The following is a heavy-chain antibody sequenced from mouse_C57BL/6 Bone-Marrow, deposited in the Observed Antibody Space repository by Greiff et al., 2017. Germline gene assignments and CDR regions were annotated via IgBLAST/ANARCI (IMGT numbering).Heavy chain of an antibody. CDR2: IHPNSGST. J-gene: IGHJ1*03. CDR3: AREGLDCNQGDWYSDV. V-gene: IGHV1-64*01. Sequence: VQLQQSGAELVKPGASVKLSCKASGYTFTSYWMHWVKQRPGQGLEWIGMIHPNSGSTNYNEKFKSKATLTVDQSSSTAYMQLSSLTSEDSAVYYCAREGLDCNQGDWYSDVWGTGTTVTVAS. D-gene: IGHD2-1*01. CDR1: GYTFTSYW.